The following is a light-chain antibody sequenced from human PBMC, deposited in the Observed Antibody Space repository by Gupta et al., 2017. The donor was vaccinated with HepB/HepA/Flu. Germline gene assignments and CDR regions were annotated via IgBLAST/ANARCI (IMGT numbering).Light chain of an antibody. J-gene: IGLJ2*01. V-gene: IGLV3-19*01. CDR1: SLRNCY. CDR2: GKN. Sequence: SSELTQDPAVSVALGQTVRITCQGDSLRNCYASWYQQKPGRAPRLVIYGKNNRPSGIPDRFSGSTSLDTASLTITGAQAEEEADYYCNSRDSSGDNLVVFGGGTKVTVL. CDR3: NSRDSSGDNLVV.